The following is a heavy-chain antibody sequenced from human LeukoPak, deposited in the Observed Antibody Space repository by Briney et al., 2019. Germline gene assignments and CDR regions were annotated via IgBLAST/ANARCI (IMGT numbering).Heavy chain of an antibody. J-gene: IGHJ6*02. Sequence: SETLSLTCTVSGGSISSYYWSWIRQPPGKGLEWIGYIYYSGSTNYNPSLKSRVTISVDTSKNQFSLKLSPVTAADTAVYYCARHFRYYDILTGYALEYYYYGMDVWDQGTTVTVSS. CDR2: IYYSGST. CDR3: ARHFRYYDILTGYALEYYYYGMDV. D-gene: IGHD3-9*01. CDR1: GGSISSYY. V-gene: IGHV4-59*08.